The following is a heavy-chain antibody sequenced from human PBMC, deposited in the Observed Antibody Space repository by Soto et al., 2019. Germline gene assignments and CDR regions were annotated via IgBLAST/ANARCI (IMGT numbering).Heavy chain of an antibody. Sequence: QVQLQESGPGLVKPSQTLSLTCTVSGDSITSGGYYWTWIRQHPGKGLEWIGYIYYSGVTYYNPSLNSRVTISVDPSKNPFSLKLSSMTAADTAVYFCARDLRGRGSGRFDPWGRGTLVTVSS. CDR2: IYYSGVT. CDR1: GDSITSGGYY. V-gene: IGHV4-31*03. J-gene: IGHJ5*02. D-gene: IGHD3-10*01. CDR3: ARDLRGRGSGRFDP.